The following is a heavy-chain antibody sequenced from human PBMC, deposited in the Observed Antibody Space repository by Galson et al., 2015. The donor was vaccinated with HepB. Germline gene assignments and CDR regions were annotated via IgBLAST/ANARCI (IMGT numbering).Heavy chain of an antibody. Sequence: SVKVSCKASGYTFTSYGISWVRQAPGQGLEWMGWISAYNGNTNYAQKLQGRVTMTTDTSTSTAYMELRSLRSDDTAVYYCARDGVIPPRMAAAFPYYYYEMDGWGQGTTVTVSS. CDR2: ISAYNGNT. D-gene: IGHD6-13*01. J-gene: IGHJ6*02. CDR1: GYTFTSYG. V-gene: IGHV1-18*01. CDR3: ARDGVIPPRMAAAFPYYYYEMDG.